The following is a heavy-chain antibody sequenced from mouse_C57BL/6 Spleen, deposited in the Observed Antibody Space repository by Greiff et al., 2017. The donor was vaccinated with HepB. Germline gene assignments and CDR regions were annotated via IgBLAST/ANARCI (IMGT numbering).Heavy chain of an antibody. CDR3: ARNLGKGYFDV. CDR1: GFSLTSYG. D-gene: IGHD4-1*01. J-gene: IGHJ1*03. CDR2: IWSGGST. Sequence: VKLVESGPGLVQPSQSLSITCTVSGFSLTSYGVHWVRQSPGKGLEWLGVIWSGGSTDYNAAFISRLSISKDNSKSQVFFKMNSLQADDTAIYYCARNLGKGYFDVWGTGTTVTVSS. V-gene: IGHV2-2*01.